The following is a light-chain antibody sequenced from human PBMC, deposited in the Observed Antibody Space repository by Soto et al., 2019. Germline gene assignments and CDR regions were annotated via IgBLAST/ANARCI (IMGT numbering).Light chain of an antibody. CDR1: QDIRNS. V-gene: IGKV1-33*01. Sequence: DIQMTQSPSSLSASVGDRVTITCQASQDIRNSLNWYQQKPGKAPKLLIFDASDLETGVPSRFSGSGSGTDFTFSVSSLQPEDIATYYCQQYENLPLTFGGGTKVEI. CDR3: QQYENLPLT. CDR2: DAS. J-gene: IGKJ4*01.